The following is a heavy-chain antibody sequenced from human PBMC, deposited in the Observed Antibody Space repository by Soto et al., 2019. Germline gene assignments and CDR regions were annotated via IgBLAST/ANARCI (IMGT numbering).Heavy chain of an antibody. Sequence: GGSLRLSCAASGFTVSSYWMHWVRQAPGKGLVWVARINSDGSITTYADSVKGRFTISRDNAKNTLYLQMNSLRAEDTAMYYCGRGGITVAGKRYGMDVWGQGNTVTVSS. V-gene: IGHV3-74*01. J-gene: IGHJ6*02. CDR1: GFTVSSYW. CDR2: INSDGSIT. D-gene: IGHD6-19*01. CDR3: GRGGITVAGKRYGMDV.